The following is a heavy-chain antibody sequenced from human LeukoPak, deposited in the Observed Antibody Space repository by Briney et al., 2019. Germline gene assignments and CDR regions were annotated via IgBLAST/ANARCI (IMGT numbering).Heavy chain of an antibody. J-gene: IGHJ4*02. D-gene: IGHD3-3*01. CDR1: GFTFSSYS. Sequence: PGGSMRLSCAASGFTFSSYSMNWVRQAPGKGLEWVSYISSSSSTIYYADAVKGRFTISRDNAKNSLYLQMNSLRAEDTAVYYCARDSTYYDFWSGYLYWGQGTLVTVSS. V-gene: IGHV3-48*04. CDR3: ARDSTYYDFWSGYLY. CDR2: ISSSSSTI.